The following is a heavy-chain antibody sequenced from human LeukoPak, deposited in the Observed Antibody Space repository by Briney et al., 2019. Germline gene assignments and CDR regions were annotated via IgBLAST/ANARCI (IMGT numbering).Heavy chain of an antibody. CDR1: GYTFTSYG. CDR2: ISAYNGNT. J-gene: IGHJ3*02. V-gene: IGHV1-18*01. CDR3: ARDYDFWSGYLGAFDI. D-gene: IGHD3-3*01. Sequence: ASVKVSCKASGYTFTSYGISWVRQAPGQGLEWMGWISAYNGNTNYAQKLQGRVTMTTDTSTSTAYMELRSLRSDDTAVYYCARDYDFWSGYLGAFDIWGQGTMVTVSS.